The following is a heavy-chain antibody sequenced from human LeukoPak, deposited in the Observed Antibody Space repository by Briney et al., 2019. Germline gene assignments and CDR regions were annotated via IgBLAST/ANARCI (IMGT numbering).Heavy chain of an antibody. J-gene: IGHJ4*02. CDR2: ISGRGDTR. CDR3: ARDRDQTIFGVNDY. CDR1: GFTFTTYW. D-gene: IGHD3-3*01. V-gene: IGHV3-48*04. Sequence: GGSLRLSCAASGFTFTTYWMSWVRQAPGKGLEWVSYISGRGDTRHYADSVKGRFTISRDNAKNSLYLQMNSLRAEDTAVYYCARDRDQTIFGVNDYWGQGTLVTVSS.